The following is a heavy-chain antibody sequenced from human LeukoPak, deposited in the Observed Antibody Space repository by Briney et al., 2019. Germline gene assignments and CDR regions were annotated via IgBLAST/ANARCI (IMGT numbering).Heavy chain of an antibody. Sequence: GGSLRLSCAASGFTFSSYGMHWVRQAPGKGLEWVAVISYDGGNKYYADSVKGRFTISRDNSKNTLYLQMNSLRAEDTAVYYCAKDPAAEYYFDYWGQGTLVTVSS. J-gene: IGHJ4*02. V-gene: IGHV3-30*18. CDR2: ISYDGGNK. CDR3: AKDPAAEYYFDY. CDR1: GFTFSSYG.